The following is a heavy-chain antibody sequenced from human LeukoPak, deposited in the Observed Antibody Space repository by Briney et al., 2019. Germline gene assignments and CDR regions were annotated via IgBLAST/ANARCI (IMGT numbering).Heavy chain of an antibody. J-gene: IGHJ3*02. D-gene: IGHD3-3*01. Sequence: GESLKISCQGSGYNFTNFWIGWVRQMPGKGLEWMGIIYPGDSDTRYSPSFQGQVTISADKSISTAYLQWSSLKASDTAMYYCARHVHPATIFGVVNAFDIWGQGTMVTVSS. CDR3: ARHVHPATIFGVVNAFDI. V-gene: IGHV5-51*01. CDR2: IYPGDSDT. CDR1: GYNFTNFW.